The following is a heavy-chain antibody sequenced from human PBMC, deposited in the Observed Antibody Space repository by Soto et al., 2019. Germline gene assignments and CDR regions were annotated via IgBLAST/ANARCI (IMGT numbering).Heavy chain of an antibody. CDR3: AKGDSTTHGDSFDI. CDR2: MLYSGLT. J-gene: IGHJ3*02. V-gene: IGHV4-39*07. Sequence: KTSETLSLTCSVSGYSVSSSDYYWAWIRQPPGKGLEWIGSMLYSGLTYYNPSLKSRVSISVDTSKNQFSLQLSSVTAADTAVYYCAKGDSTTHGDSFDIWGQGTMVTVSS. CDR1: GYSVSSSDYY. D-gene: IGHD6-13*01.